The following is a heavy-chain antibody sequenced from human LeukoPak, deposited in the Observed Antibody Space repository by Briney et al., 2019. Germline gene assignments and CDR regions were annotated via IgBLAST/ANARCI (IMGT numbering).Heavy chain of an antibody. CDR1: GFTFSSYW. J-gene: IGHJ5*02. V-gene: IGHV3-74*01. Sequence: PGGSLRLSCAASGFTFSSYWMHWVRQAPGKGLVWVSRINSDGSSTSYADSVKGRFTISRDNAKNTLYLQMNSLRAEDTAVYYCARDRGYCSGGSCYRLNWFDPWGQGTLVTVSS. CDR2: INSDGSST. CDR3: ARDRGYCSGGSCYRLNWFDP. D-gene: IGHD2-15*01.